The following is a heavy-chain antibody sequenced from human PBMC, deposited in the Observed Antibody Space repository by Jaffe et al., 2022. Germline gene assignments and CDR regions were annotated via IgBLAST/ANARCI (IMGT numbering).Heavy chain of an antibody. CDR3: ARESSIAAAGTGYYYYYMDV. V-gene: IGHV3-53*02. J-gene: IGHJ6*03. Sequence: EVQLVETGGGLIQPGGSLRLSCAASGFTVSSNYMSWVRQAPGKGLEWVSVIYSGGSTYYADSVKGRFTISRDNSKNTLYLQMNSLRAEDTAVYYCARESSIAAAGTGYYYYYMDVWGKGTTVTVSS. CDR2: IYSGGST. D-gene: IGHD6-13*01. CDR1: GFTVSSNY.